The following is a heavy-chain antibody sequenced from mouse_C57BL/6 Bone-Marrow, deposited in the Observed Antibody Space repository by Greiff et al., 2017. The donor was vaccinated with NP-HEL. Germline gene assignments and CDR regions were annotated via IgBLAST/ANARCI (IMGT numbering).Heavy chain of an antibody. CDR1: GFSINSDCY. Sequence: EVQLVESGPSLVRPSQTLSLTCTVTGFSINSDCYWFWIRQRPGNKLEYIGYTFYSGITYYNPSLESRTYITRDTSENQSSLKLSSVTTEDTATYYCARSVAYGSSYFDDWGKGTTLTVSS. V-gene: IGHV3-3*01. CDR3: ARSVAYGSSYFDD. J-gene: IGHJ2*01. CDR2: TFYSGIT. D-gene: IGHD1-1*01.